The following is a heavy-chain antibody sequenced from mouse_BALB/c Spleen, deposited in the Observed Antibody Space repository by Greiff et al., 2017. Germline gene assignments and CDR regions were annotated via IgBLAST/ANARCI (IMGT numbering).Heavy chain of an antibody. CDR2: ISNLAYSI. CDR3: ARDRDGNYAMDY. CDR1: GFTFSDYG. D-gene: IGHD2-1*01. V-gene: IGHV5-15*02. Sequence: EVKVVESGGGLVQPGGSRKLSCAASGFTFSDYGMAWVRQAPGKGPEWVAFISNLAYSIYYADTVTGRFTISRENAKNTLYLEMSSLRSEDTAMYYCARDRDGNYAMDYWGQGTSVTVSS. J-gene: IGHJ4*01.